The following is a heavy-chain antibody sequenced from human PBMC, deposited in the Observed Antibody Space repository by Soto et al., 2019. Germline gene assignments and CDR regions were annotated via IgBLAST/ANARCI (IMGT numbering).Heavy chain of an antibody. D-gene: IGHD6-13*01. Sequence: ASVKVSCKASGYTFTSYGISWVRQAPGQGLEWMGWISAYNGNTNYAQKLQGRVTMTTDTSTSTAYMELRSLRSDDTAVYYCARVTSSSRALYYYYYYGMDVWGQGTTVTVSS. V-gene: IGHV1-18*01. CDR1: GYTFTSYG. J-gene: IGHJ6*02. CDR3: ARVTSSSRALYYYYYYGMDV. CDR2: ISAYNGNT.